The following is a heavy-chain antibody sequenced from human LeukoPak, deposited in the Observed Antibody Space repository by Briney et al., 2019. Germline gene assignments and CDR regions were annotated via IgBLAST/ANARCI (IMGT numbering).Heavy chain of an antibody. J-gene: IGHJ2*01. Sequence: TPSETLSLTCTVSGGSITTSSYYWGWIRQPPGKGLEWIGIIYYSGSTYYNPSLKGRVTISVDTSKNQFSLKLSSVTAADTAVYYCARAFRARYFDLWGRGTLVTVSS. CDR3: ARAFRARYFDL. CDR1: GGSITTSSYY. CDR2: IYYSGST. V-gene: IGHV4-39*01. D-gene: IGHD2/OR15-2a*01.